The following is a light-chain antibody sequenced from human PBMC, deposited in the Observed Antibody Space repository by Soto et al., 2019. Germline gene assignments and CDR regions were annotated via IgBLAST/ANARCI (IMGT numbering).Light chain of an antibody. J-gene: IGKJ1*01. Sequence: DVVMTQSPLSLPVTLGQPASISCRSSQSLVYSDGNTYLNWFQQRPGQSPRRLIYKVSNRDSGVPDRFSGSGSSTDFTLKISRVEAEDVGIYYCMQGTHWPPAFGQGTKVEIK. CDR3: MQGTHWPPA. CDR1: QSLVYSDGNTY. V-gene: IGKV2-30*01. CDR2: KVS.